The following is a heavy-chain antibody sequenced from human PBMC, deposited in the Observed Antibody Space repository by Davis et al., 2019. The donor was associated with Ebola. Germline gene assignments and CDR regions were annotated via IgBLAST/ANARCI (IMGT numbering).Heavy chain of an antibody. CDR1: GGSISGYY. CDR3: ARVGYYYDSSGYYSGAFDI. Sequence: SETLSLTCTVPGGSISGYYWSWIRQLPGKGLEWIGEINHSGSTHYNPSLKSRVTISVDTSKNQSSLKLSSVTAADTAVYYCARVGYYYDSSGYYSGAFDIWGQGTMVTVSS. V-gene: IGHV4-34*01. D-gene: IGHD3-22*01. CDR2: INHSGST. J-gene: IGHJ3*02.